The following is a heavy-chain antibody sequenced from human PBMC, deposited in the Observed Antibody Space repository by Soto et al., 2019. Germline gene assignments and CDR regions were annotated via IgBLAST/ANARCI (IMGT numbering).Heavy chain of an antibody. V-gene: IGHV4-4*07. J-gene: IGHJ4*02. Sequence: ETLSLTCTVSGGSISSYYWSWLRQSAGKGLEWIGRTYVTGDTNYNPSLKSRVTMSVDTTKNQLSLRLRSVTAADTAVYSCAREYTETVDGPTPYYFDSWGQGTPVTVSS. CDR1: GGSISSYY. CDR2: TYVTGDT. CDR3: AREYTETVDGPTPYYFDS. D-gene: IGHD6-19*01.